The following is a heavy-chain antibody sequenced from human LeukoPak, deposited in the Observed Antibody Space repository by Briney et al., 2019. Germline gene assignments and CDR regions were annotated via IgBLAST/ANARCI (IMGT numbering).Heavy chain of an antibody. V-gene: IGHV3-48*03. CDR3: ATSSGWTSDAFDI. Sequence: GGSLSLSCAASGFTFSSYEMNWVRQAPGKGLEWVSYISSSGSTIYYADSVKGRFTISRDNAKNSLYLQMNSLRAEDTAVYYCATSSGWTSDAFDIWGQGTMVTVSS. CDR2: ISSSGSTI. J-gene: IGHJ3*02. D-gene: IGHD6-19*01. CDR1: GFTFSSYE.